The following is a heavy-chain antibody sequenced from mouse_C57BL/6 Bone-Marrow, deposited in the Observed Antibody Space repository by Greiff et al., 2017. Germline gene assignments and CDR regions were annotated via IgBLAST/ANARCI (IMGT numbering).Heavy chain of an antibody. Sequence: EIQLQQSGPELVKPGASVKMSCKASGYTFTDYNMHWVKQSPGKSLEWIGYINPNNGGTSYNQKFKGKATLTVNKSSSTAYMELRSLTSEDSAVYYCARERNYYGSCYWYFDVGGTGTTVTVSS. CDR1: GYTFTDYN. CDR3: ARERNYYGSCYWYFDV. D-gene: IGHD1-1*01. CDR2: INPNNGGT. J-gene: IGHJ1*03. V-gene: IGHV1-22*01.